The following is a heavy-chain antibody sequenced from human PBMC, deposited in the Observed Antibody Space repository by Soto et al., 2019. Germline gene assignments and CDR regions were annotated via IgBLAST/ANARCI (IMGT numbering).Heavy chain of an antibody. CDR1: GFTFSSYW. CDR2: IKQDGSEK. D-gene: IGHD2-2*01. Sequence: EVQLVESGGGLVQSGGSLRLSCAASGFTFSSYWMSCVRQGPGKGPEWVANIKQDGSEKYYVDSVKGRFTISRDNAKNSLYLQMTSLRAEDTAVYHCAKSLSAIPGDSCGPGTLVTVSS. J-gene: IGHJ4*02. V-gene: IGHV3-7*05. CDR3: AKSLSAIPGDS.